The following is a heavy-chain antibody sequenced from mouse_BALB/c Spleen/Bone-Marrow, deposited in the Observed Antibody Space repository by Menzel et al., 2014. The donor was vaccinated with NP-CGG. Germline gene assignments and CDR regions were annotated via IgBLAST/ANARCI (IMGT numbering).Heavy chain of an antibody. D-gene: IGHD1-1*01. CDR2: ISYSGGT. J-gene: IGHJ4*01. Sequence: EVQLQQSGPGLMKSSQSLSLTCTVTGYSITSDYAWNWIRQFPGNKLEWMGYISYSGGTSYNPSLKSRISLTRDTSKNQFFLQLNSVTTEDTATYYCSRYYFGGGYNYALDYWGQGTSVTVSS. V-gene: IGHV3-2*02. CDR3: SRYYFGGGYNYALDY. CDR1: GYSITSDYA.